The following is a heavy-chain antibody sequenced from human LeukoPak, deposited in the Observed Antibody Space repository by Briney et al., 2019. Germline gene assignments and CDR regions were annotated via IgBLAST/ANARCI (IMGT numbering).Heavy chain of an antibody. CDR1: GFTFSSYA. CDR2: ISGSGGST. V-gene: IGHV3-23*01. Sequence: PGGSLRLSCAASGFTFSSYAMSWVRQAPGKGLEWVSAISGSGGSTYYADSVKGRFTIPRDNSKNTLYLQMNSLRAEDTAVYYCAKVFGVAVAGTLDYWGQGTLVTVSS. D-gene: IGHD6-19*01. CDR3: AKVFGVAVAGTLDY. J-gene: IGHJ4*02.